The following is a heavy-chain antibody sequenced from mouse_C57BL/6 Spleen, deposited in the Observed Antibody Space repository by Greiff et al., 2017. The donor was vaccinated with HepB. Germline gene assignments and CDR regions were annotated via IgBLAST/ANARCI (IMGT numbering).Heavy chain of an antibody. CDR2: ISYDGSN. CDR1: GYSITSGYY. CDR3: AREGVYYGSPFAY. D-gene: IGHD1-1*01. J-gene: IGHJ3*01. Sequence: EVQLQESGPGLVKPSQSLSLTCSVTGYSITSGYYWNWIRQFPGNKLEWMGYISYDGSNNYNPSLKNRISITRDTSKNQFFLKLNSVTTEDTATYYCAREGVYYGSPFAYWGQGTLVTVSA. V-gene: IGHV3-6*01.